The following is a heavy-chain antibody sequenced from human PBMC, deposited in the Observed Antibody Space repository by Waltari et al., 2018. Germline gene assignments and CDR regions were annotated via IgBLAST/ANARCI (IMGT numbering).Heavy chain of an antibody. Sequence: QVQLVQPGAEVKKPGASVKVSCKASGYTFPSYGIRWVQLAPGQGLEWMGWISAYNGNTNYAQKLQGRVTMTTDTSTSTAYMELRSLRSDDTAVYYCARDLRGYYYYYYMDVWGKGTTVTISS. CDR3: ARDLRGYYYYYYMDV. CDR2: ISAYNGNT. V-gene: IGHV1-18*01. J-gene: IGHJ6*03. CDR1: GYTFPSYG.